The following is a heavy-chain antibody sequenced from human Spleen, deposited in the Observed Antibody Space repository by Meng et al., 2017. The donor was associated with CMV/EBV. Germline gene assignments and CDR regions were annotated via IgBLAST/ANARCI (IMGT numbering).Heavy chain of an antibody. V-gene: IGHV3-53*01. CDR2: IQSGGGT. Sequence: SCAASGFTVDTSHMSWVRQAPGKGLEWVSVIQSGGGTSYADYVKGRFTISRDNSKNTIYLQMNSLRAEDTAVYYCARDLLLTYGMDVWGQGTTVTVSS. CDR1: GFTVDTSH. D-gene: IGHD2-15*01. CDR3: ARDLLLTYGMDV. J-gene: IGHJ6*02.